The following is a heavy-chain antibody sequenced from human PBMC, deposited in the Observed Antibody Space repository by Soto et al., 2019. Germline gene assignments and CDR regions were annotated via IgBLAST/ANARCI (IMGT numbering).Heavy chain of an antibody. CDR2: IYYSGST. D-gene: IGHD3-9*01. Sequence: PSETLSLTCTVSGGSLNSPDYYWAWIRQPPGKVLEWIGYIYYSGSTYYNPSLKSRVTISVDTSKNQFSLKLSSVTAADTAVYYCARDHYVYDILTGYGYYYGMDVWGQGTTVTVSS. CDR1: GGSLNSPDYY. V-gene: IGHV4-30-4*08. J-gene: IGHJ6*02. CDR3: ARDHYVYDILTGYGYYYGMDV.